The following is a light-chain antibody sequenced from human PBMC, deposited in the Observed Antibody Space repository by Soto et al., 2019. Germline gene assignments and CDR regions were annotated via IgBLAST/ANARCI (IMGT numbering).Light chain of an antibody. CDR3: QQYDTYSPT. J-gene: IGKJ1*01. Sequence: DIQMTQSPSTLSASVGDRVTITCRASQSINNYLAWYQQKPGKAPNLLIYEASSLESGVPSRFSGSGAGTEFTLTISSLQPDDFSTYYCQQYDTYSPTFGQGTKVEIK. V-gene: IGKV1-5*03. CDR2: EAS. CDR1: QSINNY.